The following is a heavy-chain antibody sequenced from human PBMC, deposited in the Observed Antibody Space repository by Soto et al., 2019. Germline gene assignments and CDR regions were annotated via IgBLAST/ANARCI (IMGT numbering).Heavy chain of an antibody. CDR3: AKDQRVRGVTPFDY. D-gene: IGHD3-10*01. V-gene: IGHV3-23*01. CDR1: GFTFSSYA. CDR2: ITGGGST. Sequence: EVQLLESGGGLVQPGGSLRLSCAASGFTFSSYAMSWVRQAPGKGLEWVSSITGGGSTYYADSVKGRFTISRDNSKNTLSLQMNSLRAEDTAVYSCAKDQRVRGVTPFDYWGQGTLVTVSS. J-gene: IGHJ4*02.